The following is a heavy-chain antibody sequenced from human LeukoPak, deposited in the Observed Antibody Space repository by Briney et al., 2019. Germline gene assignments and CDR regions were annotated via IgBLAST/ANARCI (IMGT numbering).Heavy chain of an antibody. CDR2: ISGSGGGT. V-gene: IGHV3-23*01. CDR1: GFTFSSFA. Sequence: PGGSLRLSCAASGFTFSSFAMSWVRQAPGKGLEWVSAISGSGGGTFYADSVKGRFTISRDNSENTVHLQMNSLRAEDTAVYYCAKDQGQWLEGGYFPLWGQGTLVTVSS. CDR3: AKDQGQWLEGGYFPL. D-gene: IGHD6-19*01. J-gene: IGHJ1*01.